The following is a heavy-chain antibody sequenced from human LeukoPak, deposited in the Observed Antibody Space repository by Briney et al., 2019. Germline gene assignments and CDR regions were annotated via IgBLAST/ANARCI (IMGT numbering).Heavy chain of an antibody. Sequence: GGSLRLSCSASGYTLEDYAMQSGRQAPAKGLEWVSLISWDGGSTYYADSVKGRFTIPSDNSKHPRNQQMNGLRHEHTSLYYCAKDFSSAGFNWFDPWGQGTLVTVSS. CDR3: AKDFSSAGFNWFDP. D-gene: IGHD6-25*01. CDR1: GYTLEDYA. J-gene: IGHJ5*02. V-gene: IGHV3-43D*03. CDR2: ISWDGGST.